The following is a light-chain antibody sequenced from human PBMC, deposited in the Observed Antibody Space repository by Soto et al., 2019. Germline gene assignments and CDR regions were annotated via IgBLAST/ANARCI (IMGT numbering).Light chain of an antibody. V-gene: IGKV1-9*01. CDR3: QQLNYYPRT. Sequence: DIQLTQSPSFLSASVGDRVYITCRASQGISSYLAWYQQKPGKAPTLLIYAASTLQGGVPSRFSGSGSGTEFTLTISSLQPEDFATYYCQQLNYYPRTFGQGTKLEI. J-gene: IGKJ2*01. CDR1: QGISSY. CDR2: AAS.